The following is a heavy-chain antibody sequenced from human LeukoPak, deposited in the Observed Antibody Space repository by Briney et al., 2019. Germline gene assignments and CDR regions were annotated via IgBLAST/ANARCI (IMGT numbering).Heavy chain of an antibody. D-gene: IGHD2-2*01. J-gene: IGHJ4*02. V-gene: IGHV3-20*04. CDR2: INWNGGST. CDR1: GFTFSSYA. Sequence: GGSLRLSCAAPGFTFSSYAMAWVRQAPGKGLEWVSGINWNGGSTGYADSVKGRFTISRDNAKNSLYLQMNSLRAEDTALYYCARRMSSTSCYANDYWGQGTLVTVSS. CDR3: ARRMSSTSCYANDY.